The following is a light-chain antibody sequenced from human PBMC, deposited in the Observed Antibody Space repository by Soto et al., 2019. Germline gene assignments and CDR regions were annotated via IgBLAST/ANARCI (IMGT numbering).Light chain of an antibody. J-gene: IGKJ4*01. V-gene: IGKV3-20*01. CDR1: QSVGRDY. CDR3: QQYASSPLT. Sequence: EIVLTQSPGTLSLSPGERATLSCRASQSVGRDYLAWYQQKPGQAPRLLIYHASNRATGIPDRFSGSGSGTDFTLTICRLEPEDFADFYCQQYASSPLTFGGGTKVEIK. CDR2: HAS.